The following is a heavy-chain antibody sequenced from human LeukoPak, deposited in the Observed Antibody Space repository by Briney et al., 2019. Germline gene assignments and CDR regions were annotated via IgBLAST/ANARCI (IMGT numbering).Heavy chain of an antibody. CDR3: TTAPSALDY. Sequence: GGSLRLSCASCGFTFNNAWMSWVRQAPGKGLEWVGRIKSGTSGGTADYAAPVKGRFTISRDDSKNTLFLQMNSLKTEDTAVYYCTTAPSALDYWGQGTLVTVSS. CDR1: GFTFNNAW. CDR2: IKSGTSGGTA. V-gene: IGHV3-15*01. J-gene: IGHJ4*02.